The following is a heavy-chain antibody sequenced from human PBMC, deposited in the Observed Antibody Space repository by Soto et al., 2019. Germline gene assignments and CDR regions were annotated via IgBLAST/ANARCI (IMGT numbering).Heavy chain of an antibody. CDR2: ISSSGDAM. CDR3: ARDHGGSTWFVGVYYFFGMDV. D-gene: IGHD6-13*01. V-gene: IGHV3-48*02. Sequence: EVQLVESGGDLVQPGGSLRLSCAASGFIFSDYTMTWVRQAPGRGLEFVSHISSSGDAMFYAESVKGRFTVSRDNAKNSLYLQMNSLRDDDTAVYFCARDHGGSTWFVGVYYFFGMDVWGQGTAVTVSS. J-gene: IGHJ6*02. CDR1: GFIFSDYT.